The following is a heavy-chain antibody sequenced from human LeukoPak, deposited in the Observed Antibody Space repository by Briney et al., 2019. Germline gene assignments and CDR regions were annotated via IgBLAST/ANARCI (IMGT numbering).Heavy chain of an antibody. D-gene: IGHD2-15*01. V-gene: IGHV1-69*06. CDR3: ARLHCSGGSCYSYPYRDAFDI. Sequence: GASVKVSCKASGYTFTSYAMNWVRQAPGQGLEWMGGIIPIFGTANYAQKFQGRVTITADKSTSTAYMELSSLRSEDTAVYYCARLHCSGGSCYSYPYRDAFDIWGQGTMVTVSS. CDR2: IIPIFGTA. J-gene: IGHJ3*02. CDR1: GYTFTSYA.